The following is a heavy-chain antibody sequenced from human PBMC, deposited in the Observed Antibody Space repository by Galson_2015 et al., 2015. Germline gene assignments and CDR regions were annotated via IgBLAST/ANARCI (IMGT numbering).Heavy chain of an antibody. D-gene: IGHD6-13*01. CDR3: ARGGQQGLV. V-gene: IGHV3-74*01. CDR2: LTSDGGST. CDR1: GFTFSSYW. Sequence: SLRLSCAASGFTFSSYWMHWVRQAPGTGLVWVSSLTSDGGSTTYADSVKGRFTISRDNAKNTLYLQMASLRAEDTAVYCCARGGQQGLVWGQGTMVTVSS. J-gene: IGHJ3*01.